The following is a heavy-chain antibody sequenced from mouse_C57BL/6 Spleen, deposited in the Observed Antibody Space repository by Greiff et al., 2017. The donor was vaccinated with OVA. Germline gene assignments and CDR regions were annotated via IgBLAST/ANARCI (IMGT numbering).Heavy chain of an antibody. D-gene: IGHD2-3*01. Sequence: EVKVVESGGGLVKPGGSLKLSCAASGFTFGSYTMSWVRQTPEKRLEWVATLSGGGGNTFAPDSVKGRFTISRDKAKNTLYLQMSSLRSEDTALYYCARHGGYSSFAYWGQGTLVTVSA. CDR1: GFTFGSYT. CDR2: LSGGGGNT. CDR3: ARHGGYSSFAY. V-gene: IGHV5-9*01. J-gene: IGHJ3*01.